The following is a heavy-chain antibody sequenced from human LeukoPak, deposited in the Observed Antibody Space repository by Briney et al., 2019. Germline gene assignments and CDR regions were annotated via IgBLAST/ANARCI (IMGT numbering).Heavy chain of an antibody. J-gene: IGHJ6*03. CDR3: TRGSDDYIWASYRYFDYYYMDV. CDR1: GFTFSSYW. Sequence: GGSLRLSCAASGFTFSSYWMSWVRQAPGKGLEWVGFIRSKAYGGTTEYAASVKGRFTISRDDSKSIAYLQMNSLKTEDTAVYYCTRGSDDYIWASYRYFDYYYMDVWGKGTTVTVSS. D-gene: IGHD3-16*02. CDR2: IRSKAYGGTT. V-gene: IGHV3-49*04.